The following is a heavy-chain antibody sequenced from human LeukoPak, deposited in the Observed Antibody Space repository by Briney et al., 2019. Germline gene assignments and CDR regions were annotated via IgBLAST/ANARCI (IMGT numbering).Heavy chain of an antibody. D-gene: IGHD2-2*01. CDR3: ARRLGYCSSTSCEDY. CDR2: INHSGST. J-gene: IGHJ4*02. V-gene: IGHV4-34*01. CDR1: GGSFSGYY. Sequence: PSETLSLTCAVYGGSFSGYYWSWIRQPPGKGLEWIGEINHSGSTNYNQSLKSRVTVSVDTSKNQFSLKLSSVTAADTAVYYCARRLGYCSSTSCEDYWGQGTLVTVSS.